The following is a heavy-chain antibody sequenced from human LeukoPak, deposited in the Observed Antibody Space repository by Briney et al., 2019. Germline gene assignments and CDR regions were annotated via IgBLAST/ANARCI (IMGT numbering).Heavy chain of an antibody. CDR1: GYSIGSSYY. CDR2: IYYSGST. J-gene: IGHJ4*02. D-gene: IGHD1-1*01. V-gene: IGHV4-59*08. Sequence: PSETLSLTCAVSGYSIGSSYYWSWIRQPPGKGLEWIGYIYYSGSTNYNPSLKSRVTISVDTSKNQFSLKLSSVTAADTAVYYCARHSRLGTIDYWGQGTLVTVSS. CDR3: ARHSRLGTIDY.